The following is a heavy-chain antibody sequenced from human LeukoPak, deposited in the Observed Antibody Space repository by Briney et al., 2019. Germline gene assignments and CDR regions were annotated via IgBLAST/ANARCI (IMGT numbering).Heavy chain of an antibody. CDR1: GYTFTSHH. CDR3: ARVMSDSSGWYKFDY. CDR2: INPSGGST. Sequence: GASVKVSCKASGYTFTSHHIHWVRQAPGQGHEWMGIINPSGGSTSYAQKFQGRVTMTRDMSTSTVYMELSSLRSEDTAVYYCARVMSDSSGWYKFDYWGQGTLVTVSS. J-gene: IGHJ4*02. V-gene: IGHV1-46*01. D-gene: IGHD6-19*01.